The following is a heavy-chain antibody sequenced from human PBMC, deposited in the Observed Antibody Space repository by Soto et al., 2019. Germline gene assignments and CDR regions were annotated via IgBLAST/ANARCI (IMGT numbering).Heavy chain of an antibody. CDR2: IYYSGST. Sequence: SETLSLTCTVSGGSISSYYWSWIRQPPGRGLEWIGYIYYSGSTNYNPSLKSRVTISVDTSKNQFSLKLSSVTAADTAVYYCARIAAAGTVDYWGKGTLVTVSS. CDR1: GGSISSYY. J-gene: IGHJ4*02. CDR3: ARIAAAGTVDY. V-gene: IGHV4-59*01. D-gene: IGHD6-13*01.